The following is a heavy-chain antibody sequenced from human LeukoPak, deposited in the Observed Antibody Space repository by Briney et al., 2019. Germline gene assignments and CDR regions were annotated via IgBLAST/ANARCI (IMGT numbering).Heavy chain of an antibody. CDR3: ARGMRITIFGVVIRKAVYGMDV. V-gene: IGHV1-2*02. CDR1: GYTFTGYY. CDR2: INPNSGGT. Sequence: ASVKVFCKASGYTFTGYYMHWVRQAPGQGLEWMGWINPNSGGTNYAQKFQGRVTMTRDTSIRTAYMELSRLRSDDTAVYYCARGMRITIFGVVIRKAVYGMDVWGQGTMVTVSS. J-gene: IGHJ6*02. D-gene: IGHD3-3*01.